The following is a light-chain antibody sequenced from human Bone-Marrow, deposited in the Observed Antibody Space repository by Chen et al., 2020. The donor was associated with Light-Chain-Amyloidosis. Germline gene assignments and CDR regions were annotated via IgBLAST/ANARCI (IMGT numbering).Light chain of an antibody. CDR2: DDS. CDR1: NIGSTS. J-gene: IGLJ3*02. CDR3: QVWDRSSDRPV. Sequence: SYVLTQPSSVSVAPGQTATIACGGNNIGSTSVHWYQQTPGQAPLLVVYDDSDRPAGIPERLSGSNSGSTATRTISRVEAGDEADYDCQVWDRSSDRPVFGGGTKLTVL. V-gene: IGLV3-21*02.